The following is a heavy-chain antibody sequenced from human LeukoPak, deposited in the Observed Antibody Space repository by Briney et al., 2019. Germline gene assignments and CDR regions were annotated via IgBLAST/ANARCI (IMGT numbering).Heavy chain of an antibody. J-gene: IGHJ4*02. CDR2: IYSGGST. CDR3: ARGLGYCTSTTCLLPFDY. V-gene: IGHV3-53*01. D-gene: IGHD2-2*01. CDR1: GFTVSTYY. Sequence: GGSLGLSCAASGFTVSTYYMTWVRQAPGKGLECVSVIYSGGSTYYADSVKGRFTVSRDNSKNTLYLQMNSLRAEDTAMYYCARGLGYCTSTTCLLPFDYWGQGTLVTVSS.